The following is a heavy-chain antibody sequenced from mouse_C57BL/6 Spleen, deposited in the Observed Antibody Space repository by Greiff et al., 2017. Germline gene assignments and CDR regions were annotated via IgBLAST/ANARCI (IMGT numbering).Heavy chain of an antibody. CDR1: GYAFSSYW. CDR2: IYPGDGDT. J-gene: IGHJ4*01. Sequence: QVQLKESGAELVKPGASVKISCKASGYAFSSYWMNWVKQRPGKGLEWIGQIYPGDGDTNYNGKFKGKATLTADKSSSTAYMQLSSLTSEDSAVYFCARVQTAQDAMDYWGQGTSVTVSS. V-gene: IGHV1-80*01. CDR3: ARVQTAQDAMDY. D-gene: IGHD3-2*02.